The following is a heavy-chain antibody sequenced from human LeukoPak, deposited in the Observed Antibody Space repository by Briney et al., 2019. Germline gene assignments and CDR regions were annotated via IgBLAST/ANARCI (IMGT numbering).Heavy chain of an antibody. V-gene: IGHV1-69*05. J-gene: IGHJ4*02. D-gene: IGHD3-10*01. CDR1: GGTFSSYA. Sequence: SVKVSCKASGGTFSSYAISWVRQAPGQGLEWMGGIIPIFGTANYAQKFQGRVTITTDESTSTAYMELSSLRSEDTAVYYCAAPVGYGSGRILTGAYYFDYWGQGTLVTVSS. CDR2: IIPIFGTA. CDR3: AAPVGYGSGRILTGAYYFDY.